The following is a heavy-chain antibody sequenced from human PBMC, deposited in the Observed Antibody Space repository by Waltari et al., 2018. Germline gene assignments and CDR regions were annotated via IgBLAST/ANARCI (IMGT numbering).Heavy chain of an antibody. D-gene: IGHD6-13*01. J-gene: IGHJ4*02. CDR3: ARVIAAADYYFDY. CDR2: IYSGGST. CDR1: GFTVSSNY. Sequence: EVQLVASGGGLIQPGGSLRLSCAASGFTVSSNYMSWVAQATGKGLEWVSVIYSGGSTYYADSVKGRFTISRDNSKNTLYLQMNSLRAEDTAVYYCARVIAAADYYFDYWGQGTLVTVSS. V-gene: IGHV3-53*01.